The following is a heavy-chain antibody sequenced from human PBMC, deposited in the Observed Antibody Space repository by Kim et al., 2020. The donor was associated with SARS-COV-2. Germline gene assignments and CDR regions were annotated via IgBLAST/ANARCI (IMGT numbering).Heavy chain of an antibody. CDR3: ARGGDYFDY. V-gene: IGHV1-46*01. Sequence: STSNAQKYQGRVTMTRDTSTSPVYMELSSLRSEDTAVYYCARGGDYFDYWGQGTLVTVSS. CDR2: ST. D-gene: IGHD3-10*01. J-gene: IGHJ4*02.